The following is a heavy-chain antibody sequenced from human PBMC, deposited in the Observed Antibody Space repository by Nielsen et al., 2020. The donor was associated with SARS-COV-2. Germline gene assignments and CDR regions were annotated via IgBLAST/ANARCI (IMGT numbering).Heavy chain of an antibody. D-gene: IGHD3-22*01. CDR1: GYNFANYW. V-gene: IGHV5-51*01. CDR3: ARLGGRWLPNWYFDL. CDR2: IYPDDSDT. J-gene: IGHJ2*01. Sequence: GESLKISCQGSGYNFANYWIGWVRQMPGKGLEWMGIIYPDDSDTRYSPSFQGQVTISADKSINTAYLQWGSLKASDTALYYCARLGGRWLPNWYFDLWGRGTLVTVSS.